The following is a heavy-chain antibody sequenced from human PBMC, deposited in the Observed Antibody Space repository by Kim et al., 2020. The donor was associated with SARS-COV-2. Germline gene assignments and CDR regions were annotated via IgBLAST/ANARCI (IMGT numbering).Heavy chain of an antibody. CDR3: ARASYGGNSGWYFDL. J-gene: IGHJ2*01. V-gene: IGHV4-61*01. D-gene: IGHD2-21*02. CDR2: IYYSGST. CDR1: GGSVSSGSYY. Sequence: SETLSLTCTVSGGSVSSGSYYWSWIRQPPGKGLEWIGYIYYSGSTNYNPSLKSRVTISVDTSKNQFSLKLSSVTAADTAVYYCARASYGGNSGWYFDLWGRGTLVTVSS.